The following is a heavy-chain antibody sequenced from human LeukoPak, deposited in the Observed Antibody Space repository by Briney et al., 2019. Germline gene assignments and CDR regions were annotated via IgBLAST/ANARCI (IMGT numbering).Heavy chain of an antibody. Sequence: GASVKVSCKASGGTFSSYAISWVRQAPGQGLEWMGRIIPILGIANYAQKLQGRVTITADKSTSTAYMELSSLRSEDTAVYYCARTTRDGYNFDYWGQGTLVTVSS. CDR1: GGTFSSYA. CDR2: IIPILGIA. D-gene: IGHD5-24*01. CDR3: ARTTRDGYNFDY. J-gene: IGHJ4*02. V-gene: IGHV1-69*04.